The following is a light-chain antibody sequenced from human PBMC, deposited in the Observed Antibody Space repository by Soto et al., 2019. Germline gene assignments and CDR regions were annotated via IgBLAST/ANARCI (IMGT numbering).Light chain of an antibody. CDR2: DVS. V-gene: IGLV2-14*01. CDR3: SSYTTSSTYV. J-gene: IGLJ1*01. CDR1: ISDVGGYDY. Sequence: QSALTQPASVSGSPGQSITISCTGTISDVGGYDYVSWYQQHPGKAPKLKIYDVSNRPSGVSNRFSGSKSGNTASLTISVLQADDEADYYCSSYTTSSTYVFGTGTKLTVL.